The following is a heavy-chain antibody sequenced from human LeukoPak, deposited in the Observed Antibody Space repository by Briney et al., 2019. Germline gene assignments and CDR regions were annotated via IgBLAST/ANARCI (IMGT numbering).Heavy chain of an antibody. CDR2: INPNSGGT. CDR3: ARDYSRYFDF. Sequence: ASAKVSCKASGYTFTGYDIYWVRQAPGQGLEWMGWINPNSGGTDYTQKFQGRVTMTRDTSISTAYMELSRLRSDDTAVYYCARDYSRYFDFWGQGTLVTVSS. J-gene: IGHJ4*02. D-gene: IGHD4-11*01. V-gene: IGHV1-2*02. CDR1: GYTFTGYD.